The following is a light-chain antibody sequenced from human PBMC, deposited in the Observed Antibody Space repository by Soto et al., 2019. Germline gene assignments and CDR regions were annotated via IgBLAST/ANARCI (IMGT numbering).Light chain of an antibody. CDR1: QSVSRSY. J-gene: IGKJ4*01. V-gene: IGKV3-20*01. CDR2: GAS. CDR3: QQYGSSPPIT. Sequence: EIVLTQSPGTLSLSPGERATLSCRASQSVSRSYLAWYQQKPGQAPRLLIYGASRRATGIPDRFSGSGSGTDFNLTISRLEPEDFAVYYCQQYGSSPPITFGGGTKVDIK.